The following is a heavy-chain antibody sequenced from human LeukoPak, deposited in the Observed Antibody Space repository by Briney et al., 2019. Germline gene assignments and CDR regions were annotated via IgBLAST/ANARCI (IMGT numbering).Heavy chain of an antibody. CDR1: GFTFSAYA. CDR3: VPKGTEGY. CDR2: ISPTGDST. Sequence: GGSLRLSCSASGFTFSAYAMHWVRQAPGKGLQYVSAISPTGDSTYYADSVKGRFSISRDNSKNTLYLQVSSLRPEDTAVYYCVPKGTEGYWGQGTLVTVSS. J-gene: IGHJ4*02. V-gene: IGHV3-64D*06.